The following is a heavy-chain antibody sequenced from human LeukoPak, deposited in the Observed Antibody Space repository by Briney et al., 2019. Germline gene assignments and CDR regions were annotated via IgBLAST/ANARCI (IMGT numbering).Heavy chain of an antibody. V-gene: IGHV3-66*01. D-gene: IGHD3-22*01. CDR2: IYSGGST. J-gene: IGHJ3*02. CDR1: GFTVSSNY. CDR3: ARDQDYYDSSGYPRAFDI. Sequence: PGGSLRLSCAASGFTVSSNYMSWDRQAPGKGLEWVSVIYSGGSTYYADSVKGRFTISRDNSKNTLYLQMNSLRAEDTAVYYCARDQDYYDSSGYPRAFDIWGQGTMVTVSS.